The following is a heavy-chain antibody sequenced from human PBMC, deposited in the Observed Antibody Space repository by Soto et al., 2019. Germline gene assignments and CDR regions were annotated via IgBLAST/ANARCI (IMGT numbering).Heavy chain of an antibody. CDR2: VSYHGTNK. Sequence: QPGGSLRLSCAASGFTFSSYGMHWVRQAPGKGLEWVALVSYHGTNKYYGDSVNGRFTISRDNSKNTLYLQMNSLRAEDTAVYYCARGLPYDSSGYFFDYWGQGTLVTVSS. V-gene: IGHV3-30*03. CDR3: ARGLPYDSSGYFFDY. CDR1: GFTFSSYG. J-gene: IGHJ4*02. D-gene: IGHD3-22*01.